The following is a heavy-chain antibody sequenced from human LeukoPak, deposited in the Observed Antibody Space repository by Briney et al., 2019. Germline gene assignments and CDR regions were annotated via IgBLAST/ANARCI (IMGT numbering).Heavy chain of an antibody. CDR2: IYSGGST. Sequence: GGSLRLSCAASGFTVSSNYMSWVRQAPGKGLEWVSVIYSGGSTYYADSVKGRFTISRDNSKNTLYLQMNSLRAEDTAVYYCARDRRDYGLYYFDYWGQGTLVTVSS. D-gene: IGHD4-17*01. CDR1: GFTVSSNY. CDR3: ARDRRDYGLYYFDY. V-gene: IGHV3-53*01. J-gene: IGHJ4*02.